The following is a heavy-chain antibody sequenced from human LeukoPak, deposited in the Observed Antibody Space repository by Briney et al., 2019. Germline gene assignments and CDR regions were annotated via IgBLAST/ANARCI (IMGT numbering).Heavy chain of an antibody. V-gene: IGHV3-9*01. CDR3: AKDYYDSSAQGYFDY. CDR1: GFTFDDYA. Sequence: GGSLRLSCAASGFTFDDYAMHWVRQAPGKGLEWVSGISWNSGSIGYADSVKGRFTISRDNAKNSLYLQMNSLRAEDTALYYCAKDYYDSSAQGYFDYWGQGTLVTVSS. D-gene: IGHD3-22*01. CDR2: ISWNSGSI. J-gene: IGHJ4*02.